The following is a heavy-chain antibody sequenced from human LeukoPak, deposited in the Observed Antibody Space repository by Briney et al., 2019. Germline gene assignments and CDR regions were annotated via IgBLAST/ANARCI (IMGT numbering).Heavy chain of an antibody. CDR1: GFTVSSNH. CDR2: IYSGGST. Sequence: GGSLRLSCAASGFTVSSNHMSWVRQPPGKGLEWVSVIYSGGSTYYADSVKGRFTISRDNSKNTLDLQMNSLRAEDTAVYYCASDKYSDHVWGTWGQGTLVTVSS. D-gene: IGHD3-16*01. V-gene: IGHV3-66*01. CDR3: ASDKYSDHVWGT. J-gene: IGHJ4*02.